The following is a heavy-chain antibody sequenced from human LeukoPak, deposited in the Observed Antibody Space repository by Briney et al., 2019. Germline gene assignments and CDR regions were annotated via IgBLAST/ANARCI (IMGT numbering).Heavy chain of an antibody. CDR2: IIPIFGTA. CDR1: GGTFSGYA. V-gene: IGHV1-69*06. D-gene: IGHD1-14*01. CDR3: ARGRRPDAFDI. Sequence: SVKVSCKASGGTFSGYAISWVQQAPGQGLEWMGGIIPIFGTANYAQKFQGRVTITADKSTSTAYMELSSLRSEDTAVYYCARGRRPDAFDIWGQGTMVTVSS. J-gene: IGHJ3*02.